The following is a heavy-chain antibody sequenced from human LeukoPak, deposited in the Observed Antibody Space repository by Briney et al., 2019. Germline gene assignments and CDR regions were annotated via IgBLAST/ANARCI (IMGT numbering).Heavy chain of an antibody. Sequence: PGGSLRLSCAASGFTFTNYAMSWVRQTPGKGLEWVAATVGSRPDTYYADSVKGRFTISRDNSKNTLYLQMNSLRAEDTAVYYCATIDYWGQGTLVTVSS. CDR2: TVGSRPDT. CDR3: ATIDY. V-gene: IGHV3-23*01. J-gene: IGHJ4*02. CDR1: GFTFTNYA.